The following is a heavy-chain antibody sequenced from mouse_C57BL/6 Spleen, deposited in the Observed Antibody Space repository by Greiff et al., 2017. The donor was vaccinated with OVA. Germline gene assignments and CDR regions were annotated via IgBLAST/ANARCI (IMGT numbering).Heavy chain of an antibody. CDR1: GFTFTSYP. J-gene: IGHJ3*01. CDR3: ARGAYYSNYVGFAY. V-gene: IGHV5-9*01. CDR2: ISGGGGNT. D-gene: IGHD2-5*01. Sequence: EVKLMESGGGLVKPGGSLKLSCPASGFTFTSYPMSWVRPTPEKRLVWVANISGGGGNTYDPDSVKGRFTISRDNAKNTLYLQMSSLRSEDTALYYWARGAYYSNYVGFAYWGQGTLVTVSA.